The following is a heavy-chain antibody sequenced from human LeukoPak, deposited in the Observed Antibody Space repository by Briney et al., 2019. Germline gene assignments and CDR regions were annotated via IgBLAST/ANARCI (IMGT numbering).Heavy chain of an antibody. J-gene: IGHJ4*02. D-gene: IGHD4-11*01. CDR2: IYHSGST. CDR3: ARGHKWRLQSFDY. CDR1: GYSISSGYY. Sequence: KPSETLSLTCTVSGYSISSGYYWGWIRQPPGKGLEWIGSIYHSGSTYYNPSLKSRVTISVDTSKNQFSLKLSSVTAANTAVYYCARGHKWRLQSFDYWGQGTLVTVSS. V-gene: IGHV4-38-2*02.